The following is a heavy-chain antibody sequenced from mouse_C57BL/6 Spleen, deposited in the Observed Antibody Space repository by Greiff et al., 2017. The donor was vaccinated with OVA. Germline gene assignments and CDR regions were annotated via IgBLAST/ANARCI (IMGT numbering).Heavy chain of an antibody. Sequence: VQLQQSGAELVKPGASVKLSCTASGFNFKDYYMYWVKQRTEQGLEWIGRIDPEDGETKYAPKVQGKATITAATSSNTAYLQLSSLTSEDTAVYYCARDAGSSEAAIAYWGQGTLVTVSA. J-gene: IGHJ3*01. CDR1: GFNFKDYY. V-gene: IGHV14-2*01. CDR3: ARDAGSSEAAIAY. CDR2: IDPEDGET. D-gene: IGHD1-1*01.